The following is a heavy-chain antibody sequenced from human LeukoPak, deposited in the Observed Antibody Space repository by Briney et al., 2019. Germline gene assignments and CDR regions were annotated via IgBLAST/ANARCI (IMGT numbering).Heavy chain of an antibody. CDR2: IYTSGST. CDR1: GGSISSYY. Sequence: PSETLSLTCTVSGGSISSYYWSWLRQPAGKGLEWIGRIYTSGSTNYNPSLKSRVTMSVDTSKNQFSLKLSSVTAADTAVYYCARDRSLWTYSGLDYWGQGTLVTVSS. V-gene: IGHV4-4*07. D-gene: IGHD1-26*01. CDR3: ARDRSLWTYSGLDY. J-gene: IGHJ4*02.